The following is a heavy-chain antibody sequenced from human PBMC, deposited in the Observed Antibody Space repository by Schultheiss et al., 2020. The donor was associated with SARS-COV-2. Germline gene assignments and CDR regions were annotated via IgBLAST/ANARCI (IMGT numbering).Heavy chain of an antibody. D-gene: IGHD4-17*01. V-gene: IGHV1-46*01. CDR2: ISGSGGST. J-gene: IGHJ4*02. CDR1: GFTFRNYW. Sequence: GESLKISCAASGFTFRNYWMTWVRQAPGKGLEWVSAISGSGGSTSYAQKFQGRVTMTRDTSTSTVYMELRSLRSDDTAVYYCARGFYGDRDYWGQGTLVTVSS. CDR3: ARGFYGDRDY.